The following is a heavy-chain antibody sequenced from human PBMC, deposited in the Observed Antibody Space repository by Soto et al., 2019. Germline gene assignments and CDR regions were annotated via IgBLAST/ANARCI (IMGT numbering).Heavy chain of an antibody. J-gene: IGHJ6*02. Sequence: EVQLVESGGGLVQPGESLRLSCVASGFTFSSSWMSWVRQAPGKGLEWVANIKEDGSEKDYVDPVKGRFTITRDNAKNSLYLQMNNLRAEDTAVYFCTRKRFGMDVWGQGTTVTVSS. CDR3: TRKRFGMDV. V-gene: IGHV3-7*03. CDR2: IKEDGSEK. CDR1: GFTFSSSW.